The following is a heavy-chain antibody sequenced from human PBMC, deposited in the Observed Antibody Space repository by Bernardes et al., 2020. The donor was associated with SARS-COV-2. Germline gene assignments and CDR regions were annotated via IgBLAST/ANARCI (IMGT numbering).Heavy chain of an antibody. CDR1: GFTFSSYW. CDR3: ARDPEMATITGFDY. D-gene: IGHD5-12*01. J-gene: IGHJ4*02. Sequence: GGSLRLSCAASGFTFSSYWMSWVRQAPGKGLEWVANIKQDGSEKYYVDSVKGRFTISRDNAKNSLYLQMNSLRAEDTAVYYCARDPEMATITGFDYWGQGTLVTVSS. V-gene: IGHV3-7*05. CDR2: IKQDGSEK.